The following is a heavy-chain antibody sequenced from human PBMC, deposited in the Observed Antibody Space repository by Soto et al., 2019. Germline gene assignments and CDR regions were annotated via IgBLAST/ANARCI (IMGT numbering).Heavy chain of an antibody. D-gene: IGHD1-7*01. CDR3: ASRDPGTSVDY. Sequence: LSLTCAVSGGSFTSNNWWTWVRQPPGQGLEWIGEIYRTGSTNYNPSLKSRATISLDKSENQFSLKVTSLTAADTAVYYCASRDPGTSVDYWGQGTLVTVSS. V-gene: IGHV4-4*02. CDR1: GGSFTSNNW. CDR2: IYRTGST. J-gene: IGHJ4*02.